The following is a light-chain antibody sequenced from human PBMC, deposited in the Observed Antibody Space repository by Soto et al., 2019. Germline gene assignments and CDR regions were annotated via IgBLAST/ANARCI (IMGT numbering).Light chain of an antibody. CDR3: QQLSTYETFT. Sequence: DIQMTQSPSTLSAYVGDRDTITCRASQNIYTWLAWFQQKPGKAPKLLIYSASTLENGVPSRFSGSGAGTEFTLTISSLQPDDFATYYCQQLSTYETFTFGPGTKVDIK. CDR2: SAS. J-gene: IGKJ3*01. V-gene: IGKV1-5*03. CDR1: QNIYTW.